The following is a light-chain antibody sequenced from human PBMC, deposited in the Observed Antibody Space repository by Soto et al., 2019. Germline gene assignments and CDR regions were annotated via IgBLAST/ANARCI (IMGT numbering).Light chain of an antibody. J-gene: IGKJ4*01. CDR3: QQYNSWPLT. Sequence: EIVMTQSPATLSVAPWEIATLSCRASQSVSSNLAWYQQKPGQAPRVLIYDISTRATGIPTRFSGSGSGTEFTLTISSLQSEDFAVYYCQQYNSWPLTFGGGTKVDIK. CDR2: DIS. V-gene: IGKV3D-15*01. CDR1: QSVSSN.